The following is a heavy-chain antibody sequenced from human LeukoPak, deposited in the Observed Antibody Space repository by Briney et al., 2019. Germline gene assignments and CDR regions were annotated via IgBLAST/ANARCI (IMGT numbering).Heavy chain of an antibody. J-gene: IGHJ4*02. V-gene: IGHV3-13*01. CDR2: IDTAGDT. D-gene: IGHD3-3*01. CDR3: ARDERLLSFLK. Sequence: GGSLRLSCAASGFTFSRYDMHWVRKATGKGLEWVSGIDTAGDTYYPGSVKGRFTISRDNSKNTLYLQMNSLRAEDTAIYYCARDERLLSFLKWGQGTLVTVSS. CDR1: GFTFSRYD.